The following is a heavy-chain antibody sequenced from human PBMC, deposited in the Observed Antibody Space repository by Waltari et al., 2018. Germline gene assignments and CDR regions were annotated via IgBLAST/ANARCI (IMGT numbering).Heavy chain of an antibody. Sequence: QLQLQESGPRLVRPSETLSLTCTVFGDSLRSSSTLYWGGIRQPPGKGPEWFGTLYYRWSTYYNPSLGSRVSMSIETSKNQFSLTLNSVTAADTAVYYCARFRPADYYPHVRFDSWGKGSLVTVSS. D-gene: IGHD3-9*01. J-gene: IGHJ4*02. V-gene: IGHV4-39*01. CDR1: GDSLRSSSTLY. CDR2: LYYRWST. CDR3: ARFRPADYYPHVRFDS.